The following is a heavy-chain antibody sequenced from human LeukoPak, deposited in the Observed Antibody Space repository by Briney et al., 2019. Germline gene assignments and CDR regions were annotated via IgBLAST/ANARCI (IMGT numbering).Heavy chain of an antibody. J-gene: IGHJ5*02. CDR1: GYSFTNYW. Sequence: GESLKISCKGSGYSFTNYWIAWVRQMPGKGLEWMGIIFPGDSDTRCSPSFQGQVTISADKSTSTAYLQWSSLKASDTAMYYCARHASGCSSSSSCLLGWFDPWGQGTLVTVSS. D-gene: IGHD2-2*01. CDR3: ARHASGCSSSSSCLLGWFDP. V-gene: IGHV5-51*01. CDR2: IFPGDSDT.